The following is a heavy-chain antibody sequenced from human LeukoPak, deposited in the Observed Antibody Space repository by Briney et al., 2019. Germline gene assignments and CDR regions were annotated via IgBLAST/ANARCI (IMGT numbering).Heavy chain of an antibody. D-gene: IGHD6-19*01. J-gene: IGHJ5*02. CDR1: GFTFTSYS. Sequence: PGGSLRLSCAASGFTFTSYSMNWVRQAPGKGLEWVSTISGGGGSTYYADSVKGRFTISRDNSKNTLYLQVNSLRAEDTAVYYCAKDRIGGVAVAGKGRWFDPWGQGTLVTVSS. V-gene: IGHV3-23*01. CDR2: ISGGGGST. CDR3: AKDRIGGVAVAGKGRWFDP.